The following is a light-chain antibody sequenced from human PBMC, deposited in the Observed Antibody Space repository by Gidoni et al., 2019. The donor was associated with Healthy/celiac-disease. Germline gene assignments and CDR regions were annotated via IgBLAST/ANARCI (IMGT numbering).Light chain of an antibody. CDR1: SSDVGGYNY. CDR2: DVS. J-gene: IGLJ1*01. Sequence: QSAPTQPRSVSGSPGQSVTISCTGTSSDVGGYNYVSWYQQHPGKAPKLMIYDVSKRPSGVPDRFSGSKSGNTASLTISGLQAEDEADYYCCSYAGSSYVFGTGTKVTV. V-gene: IGLV2-11*01. CDR3: CSYAGSSYV.